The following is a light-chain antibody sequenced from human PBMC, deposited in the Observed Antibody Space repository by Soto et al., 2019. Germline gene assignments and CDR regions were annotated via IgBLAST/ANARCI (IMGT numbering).Light chain of an antibody. CDR3: SSYGGNDWV. CDR2: EVH. CDR1: SSDVGGYNY. Sequence: QSALTQPPSASGSLGQSVTFSCTGTSSDVGGYNYVSWYQQHPGKAPKLIIYEVHKRPSGVPDRFSGSKSGNTASLTVSGLQAEDEADYHCSSYGGNDWVFCGGTKLTVL. J-gene: IGLJ3*02. V-gene: IGLV2-8*01.